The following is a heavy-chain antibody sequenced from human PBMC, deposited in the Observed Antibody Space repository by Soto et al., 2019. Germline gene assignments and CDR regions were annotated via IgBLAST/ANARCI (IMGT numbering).Heavy chain of an antibody. V-gene: IGHV4-59*01. CDR3: ARYRREAVAGYTLDN. Sequence: SETLSLTCTVSGGSISSNYWTWIRQPPGKGLEWIGYVYNSGSTNYNPSLKSRVTISEGTSKSQFSLKVNSMTAADTAVYYCARYRREAVAGYTLDNWGQGILVTVSS. CDR2: VYNSGST. J-gene: IGHJ4*02. CDR1: GGSISSNY. D-gene: IGHD6-13*01.